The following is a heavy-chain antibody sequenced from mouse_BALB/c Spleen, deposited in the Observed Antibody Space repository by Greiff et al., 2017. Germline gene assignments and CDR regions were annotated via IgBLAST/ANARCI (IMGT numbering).Heavy chain of an antibody. CDR1: GFTFSSYA. J-gene: IGHJ4*01. CDR3: ARRIRGGAMDY. CDR2: ISSGGSYT. Sequence: EVMLVESGGGLVKPGGSLKLSCAASGFTFSSYAMSWVRQSPEKRLEWVAEISSGGSYTYYPDTVTGRFTISRDNAKNTLYLEMSSLRSEDTAMYYCARRIRGGAMDYWGQGTSVTVSS. V-gene: IGHV5-9-4*01. D-gene: IGHD2-4*01.